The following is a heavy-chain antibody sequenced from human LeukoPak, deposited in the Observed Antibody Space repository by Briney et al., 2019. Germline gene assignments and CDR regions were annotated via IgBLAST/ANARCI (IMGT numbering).Heavy chain of an antibody. CDR1: GGSISSYY. CDR3: ARSDYYDSSFDH. V-gene: IGHV4-59*08. CDR2: IYYSGST. D-gene: IGHD3-22*01. J-gene: IGHJ4*02. Sequence: SETLSLTCTVSGGSISSYYWSWIRQPPGKGLEWIGYIYYSGSTNYNPSLKSRVTISVDTSKNQFSLKLSSVTAADTAVYYCARSDYYDSSFDHWGQGTLVTVSS.